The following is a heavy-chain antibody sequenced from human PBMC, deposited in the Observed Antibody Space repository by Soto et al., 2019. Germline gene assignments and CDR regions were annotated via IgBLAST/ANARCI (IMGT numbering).Heavy chain of an antibody. V-gene: IGHV1-46*01. CDR3: ARDRTILLLYGRVV. Sequence: QVQLVQSGAEVKKPEASVKVSCKASGYTFISHYLHWVRQAPGQGLECMGVINPSCGRTRYAQKFKGSVTMTRDTSTSTIYMELSSMRSAEYTAMYYCARDRTILLLYGRVVCGQGTTVTVSS. CDR2: INPSCGRT. J-gene: IGHJ6*02. CDR1: GYTFISHY. D-gene: IGHD1-1*01.